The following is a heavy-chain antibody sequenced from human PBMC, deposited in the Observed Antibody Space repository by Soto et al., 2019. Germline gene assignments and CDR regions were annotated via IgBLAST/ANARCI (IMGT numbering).Heavy chain of an antibody. CDR3: ARGGLGSFLLDY. D-gene: IGHD3-10*01. Sequence: EVQLEESGGGSVQPGGSLTVSCAASGFTFSSYWVHWDRQVPGKGLVWVSGINTDGSSTNYADSVKGRFAISRDNAKNTVYLQMNSLRAEDTAVYYCARGGLGSFLLDYWGQGTLVTVSS. CDR2: INTDGSST. CDR1: GFTFSSYW. J-gene: IGHJ4*02. V-gene: IGHV3-74*01.